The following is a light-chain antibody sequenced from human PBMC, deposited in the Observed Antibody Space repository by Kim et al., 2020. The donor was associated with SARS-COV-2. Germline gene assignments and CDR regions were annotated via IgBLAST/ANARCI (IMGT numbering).Light chain of an antibody. Sequence: SGSPGQTASITCSGDKLGDKYACWYQQKPGQSPVLVIYQDSKRPSGIPERFSGSSSGNTATLTISGTQAMDEADYYCQAWDSSTWVFGGGTQLTVL. J-gene: IGLJ3*02. CDR3: QAWDSSTWV. V-gene: IGLV3-1*01. CDR2: QDS. CDR1: KLGDKY.